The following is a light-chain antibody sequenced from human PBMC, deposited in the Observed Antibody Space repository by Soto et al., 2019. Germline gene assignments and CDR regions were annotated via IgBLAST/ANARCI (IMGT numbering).Light chain of an antibody. Sequence: DIQMIQSPSSLSASVGDRVTITCRASQVINNYLAWYQQKPGKVPHLLIYGASTMQSGVPSRFSGDGSGTDFTLTISSLQPEDAATYYCQQYGTAPQTFGQGTKVE. CDR1: QVINNY. J-gene: IGKJ1*01. CDR2: GAS. V-gene: IGKV1-27*01. CDR3: QQYGTAPQT.